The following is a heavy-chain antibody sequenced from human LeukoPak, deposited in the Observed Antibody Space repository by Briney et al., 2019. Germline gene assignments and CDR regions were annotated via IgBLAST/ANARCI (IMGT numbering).Heavy chain of an antibody. J-gene: IGHJ3*02. CDR3: ARENVDILTGYYAFDI. V-gene: IGHV4-38-2*02. Sequence: SETLSLTCTVSGYFISSGYYWGWIRQPPGKGLQWIGSIHHSGSTYYNPSLKSRVTISVDTSKNQFSLKLSSVTAADTAVYYYARENVDILTGYYAFDIWGQGTMVTVSS. CDR2: IHHSGST. D-gene: IGHD3-9*01. CDR1: GYFISSGYY.